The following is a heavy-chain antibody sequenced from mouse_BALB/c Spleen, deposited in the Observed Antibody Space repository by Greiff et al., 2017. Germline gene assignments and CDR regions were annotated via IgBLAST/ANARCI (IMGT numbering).Heavy chain of an antibody. J-gene: IGHJ2*01. CDR1: GFNIKDYY. CDR2: IAPGSGST. Sequence: VQLQQSGAELVRSGASVKLSCTASGFNIKDYYMHWIKQRPGQGLEWIGRIAPGSGSTYYNEMFKGKATLTVDTSSSTAYIQLSSLSSEDSAVYFCARGITTAPDYWGQGTTLTVSS. CDR3: ARGITTAPDY. V-gene: IGHV1-77*01. D-gene: IGHD1-2*01.